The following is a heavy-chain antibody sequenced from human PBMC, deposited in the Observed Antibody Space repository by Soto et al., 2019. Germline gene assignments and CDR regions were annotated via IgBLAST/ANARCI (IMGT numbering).Heavy chain of an antibody. D-gene: IGHD3-9*01. CDR1: GGSIGTYY. J-gene: IGHJ4*02. V-gene: IGHV4-59*08. CDR3: ARHPGYYDILTGYTTYYFDY. Sequence: SEALSLTCTVSGGSIGTYYWSWIRQPPGKGLEWIGYIYYRGNTDYNPSLKSRVTISLDTPKNQFSLKLSSVTAADTAVYYCARHPGYYDILTGYTTYYFDYWGQGILVTVSS. CDR2: IYYRGNT.